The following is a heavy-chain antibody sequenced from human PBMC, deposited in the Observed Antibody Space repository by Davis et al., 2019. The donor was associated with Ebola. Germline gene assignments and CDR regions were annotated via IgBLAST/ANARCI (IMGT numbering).Heavy chain of an antibody. CDR1: GGSISSYY. V-gene: IGHV4-59*01. D-gene: IGHD3/OR15-3a*01. CDR2: IYYSGST. CDR3: ARDLWTYYYGMDV. J-gene: IGHJ6*02. Sequence: ESLKISCTVPGGSISSYYWSWIRQPPGKGLEWIGYIYYSGSTNYNPSLKSRVTISVDTSKNQFSLKLSSVTAADTAVYYCARDLWTYYYGMDVWGQGTTVTVSS.